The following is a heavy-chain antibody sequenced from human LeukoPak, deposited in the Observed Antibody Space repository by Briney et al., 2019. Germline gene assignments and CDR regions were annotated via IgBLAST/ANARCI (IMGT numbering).Heavy chain of an antibody. Sequence: GGSLRLSCAASGFTFSRSNMNWVRQAPGKGLEWVSYIGSSSRSIYYADSVEGRFTISRDDAKNSLYLQMNSLRDEDTAVYYCARDPVRGMDVWGQGTTVTVSS. J-gene: IGHJ6*02. CDR2: IGSSSRSI. V-gene: IGHV3-48*02. D-gene: IGHD3-10*01. CDR1: GFTFSRSN. CDR3: ARDPVRGMDV.